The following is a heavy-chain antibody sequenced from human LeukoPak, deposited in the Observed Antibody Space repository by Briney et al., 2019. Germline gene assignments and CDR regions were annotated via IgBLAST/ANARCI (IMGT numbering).Heavy chain of an antibody. CDR3: ATKGPPGSSGWFFDY. CDR1: GFTFSAYG. CDR2: ISNDERNQ. V-gene: IGHV3-30*03. D-gene: IGHD6-19*01. Sequence: GGSLRLSCAASGFTFSAYGMHWVRRAPGKGLEWVALISNDERNQYYADSVKGRFTISRDSSKNTLYLDMYSLRAEDTAVYYCATKGPPGSSGWFFDYWGQGTMVTVSS. J-gene: IGHJ4*02.